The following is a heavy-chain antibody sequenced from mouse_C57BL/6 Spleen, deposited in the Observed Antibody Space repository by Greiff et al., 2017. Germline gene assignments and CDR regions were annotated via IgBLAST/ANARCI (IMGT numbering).Heavy chain of an antibody. CDR3: TREGNGYDGNYFDY. D-gene: IGHD2-2*01. J-gene: IGHJ2*01. CDR1: GYTFTDYE. Sequence: VQLQESGAELVRPGASVTLSCRASGYTFTDYEMHWVKQTPVHGLEWIGAIDPETGGTAYNQKFKGKAILTADKSSSTAYMELRSLTSEDSAVYYCTREGNGYDGNYFDYWGQGTTLTVSS. V-gene: IGHV1-15*01. CDR2: IDPETGGT.